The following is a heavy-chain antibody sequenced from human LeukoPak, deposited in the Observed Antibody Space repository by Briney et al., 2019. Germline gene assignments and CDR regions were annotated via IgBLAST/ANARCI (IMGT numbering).Heavy chain of an antibody. D-gene: IGHD3-10*01. CDR3: ARTPADRGALWGFDY. J-gene: IGHJ4*02. V-gene: IGHV4-61*02. CDR1: GGSISSGSYY. CDR2: IYTSGST. Sequence: SQTLSLTCTVSGGSISSGSYYWSWIRQPAGKGLEWIGRIYTSGSTNYNPSLKSRVTISVDTSKNQFSLKLSSVTAADTAVYYCARTPADRGALWGFDYWGQGTLVTVSS.